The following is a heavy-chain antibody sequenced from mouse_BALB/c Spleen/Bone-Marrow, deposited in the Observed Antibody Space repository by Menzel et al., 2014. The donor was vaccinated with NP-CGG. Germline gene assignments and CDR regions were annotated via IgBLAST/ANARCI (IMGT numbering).Heavy chain of an antibody. J-gene: IGHJ2*01. Sequence: EVQVVESGGGLVQPGGSRKLSCAASGFTFSSFGMHWVRQAPEKGLEWVAYISSGSSTIFYADTVKGRLTVSRDNPKNTLFLQMTSLRSEDTAMYYCTRGGNWDDFDYWGQGTTLTVSS. CDR1: GFTFSSFG. CDR3: TRGGNWDDFDY. D-gene: IGHD4-1*01. CDR2: ISSGSSTI. V-gene: IGHV5-17*02.